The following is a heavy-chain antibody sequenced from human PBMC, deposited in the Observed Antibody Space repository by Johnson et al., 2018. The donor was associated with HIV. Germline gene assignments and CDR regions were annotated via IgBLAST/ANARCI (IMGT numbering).Heavy chain of an antibody. J-gene: IGHJ3*02. D-gene: IGHD1-20*01. V-gene: IGHV3-33*01. CDR2: IWYDGSNK. CDR3: ARDRERYNWNLGAFDI. Sequence: QVQLVESGGGVVQPGRSLRLSCTASGFTFSSYGIHWVRQAPGKGLEWVALIWYDGSNKYYADSVKGRVTISRDNSKNTLYLQMNSLRAEDTAVYYCARDRERYNWNLGAFDIWGQGTMVTVSS. CDR1: GFTFSSYG.